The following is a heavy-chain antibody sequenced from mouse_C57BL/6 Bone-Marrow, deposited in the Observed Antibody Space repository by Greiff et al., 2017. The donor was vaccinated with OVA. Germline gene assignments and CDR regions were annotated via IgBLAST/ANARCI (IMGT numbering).Heavy chain of an antibody. J-gene: IGHJ4*01. Sequence: EVKLMESGGGLVQPGGSLSLSCAASGFTFTDYYMSWVRQPPGKALEWLGFIRNKANGYTTEYSASVKGRFTISRDNSQSILYLQMNALRAEDSATYYCARDLLLRDYWGQGTSVTVSS. CDR1: GFTFTDYY. V-gene: IGHV7-3*01. CDR3: ARDLLLRDY. CDR2: IRNKANGYTT. D-gene: IGHD1-1*01.